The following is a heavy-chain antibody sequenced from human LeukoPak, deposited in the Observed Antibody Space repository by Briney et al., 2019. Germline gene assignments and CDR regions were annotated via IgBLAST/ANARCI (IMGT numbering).Heavy chain of an antibody. CDR2: INPNSGGT. D-gene: IGHD2-2*01. V-gene: IGHV1-2*02. J-gene: IGHJ4*02. CDR3: ARDSYCSSTSCYGDFDY. Sequence: ASVKVSCKASGYTFTCYYMHWVRQAPGQGLEWMGWINPNSGGTNYAQKFQGRVTMTRDTSISTAYMELSRLRSDDTAVYYCARDSYCSSTSCYGDFDYWGQGTLVTVSS. CDR1: GYTFTCYY.